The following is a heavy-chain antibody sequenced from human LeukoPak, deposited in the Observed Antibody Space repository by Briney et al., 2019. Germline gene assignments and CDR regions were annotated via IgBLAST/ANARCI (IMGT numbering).Heavy chain of an antibody. D-gene: IGHD3-3*01. CDR3: ARAQITIFGVVITDAFDI. Sequence: SGTLSLTCAVSGGSISSSNWWSWVRQPPGKGLEWIGEIYHSGSTNYNPSLKGRVTISVDKSKNQFSLKLSSVTAADTAVYYCARAQITIFGVVITDAFDIWGQGTMVTVSS. CDR1: GGSISSSNW. CDR2: IYHSGST. J-gene: IGHJ3*02. V-gene: IGHV4-4*02.